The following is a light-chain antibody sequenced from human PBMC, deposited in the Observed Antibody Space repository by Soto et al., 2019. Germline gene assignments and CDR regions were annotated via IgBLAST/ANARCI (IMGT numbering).Light chain of an antibody. CDR2: EVR. J-gene: IGLJ2*01. V-gene: IGLV2-14*01. Sequence: QSVLTQPASVSGSPGQSITISCAGTMRDVGAYNLVSWYQQHPGRAPQLIIYEVRNRPSGISFRFSGSKSGNTASLTISGLQAEAEADYYCSSYTSKSSLIFGGGTKLTVL. CDR1: MRDVGAYNL. CDR3: SSYTSKSSLI.